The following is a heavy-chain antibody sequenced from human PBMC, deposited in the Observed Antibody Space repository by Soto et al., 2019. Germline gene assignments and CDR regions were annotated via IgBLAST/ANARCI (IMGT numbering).Heavy chain of an antibody. CDR1: GGTFSSYA. Sequence: QVQLVQSGAEVKKPGSSVKVSCKASGGTFSSYAISWVRQAPGQGLEWMGGIIPIFGTANYAQKFQGRVTITADESTSTAYMKLSSLRSEDTAVYYCARDNSGSYRHYSYYGMDVWGQGTTVTVSS. D-gene: IGHD1-26*01. CDR2: IIPIFGTA. CDR3: ARDNSGSYRHYSYYGMDV. V-gene: IGHV1-69*12. J-gene: IGHJ6*02.